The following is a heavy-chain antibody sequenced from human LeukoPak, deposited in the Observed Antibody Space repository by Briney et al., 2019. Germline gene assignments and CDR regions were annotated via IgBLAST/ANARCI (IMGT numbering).Heavy chain of an antibody. V-gene: IGHV3-23*01. CDR1: GFTFSRHA. CDR2: ISGSGDIA. CDR3: ATDFPCTSTSCYWGY. D-gene: IGHD2-2*01. Sequence: GGSLRLSCAASGFTFSRHAMSWVRQAPGKGLEWVSSISGSGDIAYYADSVKGRFILSRDNSKNTLSLQMNSLRVGDTAVYYCATDFPCTSTSCYWGYWGQGTLVTVSS. J-gene: IGHJ4*02.